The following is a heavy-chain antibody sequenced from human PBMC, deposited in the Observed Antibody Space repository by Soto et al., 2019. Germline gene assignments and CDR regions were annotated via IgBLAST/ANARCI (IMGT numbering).Heavy chain of an antibody. Sequence: SETLSLTCAVSGGSISSSNGWSWVRQPPGKGLEWIGEIYHSGSTNYNPSLKSRVTISGDKSKNQFSLKLSSVTAADTAVYYCASGNRGQRWLQGGYYFDYWGQGTLVTVSS. D-gene: IGHD5-12*01. V-gene: IGHV4-4*02. CDR3: ASGNRGQRWLQGGYYFDY. CDR2: IYHSGST. J-gene: IGHJ4*02. CDR1: GGSISSSNG.